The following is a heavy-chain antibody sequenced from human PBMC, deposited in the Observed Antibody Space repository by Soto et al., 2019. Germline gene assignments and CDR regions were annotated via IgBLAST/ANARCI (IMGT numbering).Heavy chain of an antibody. V-gene: IGHV4-30-4*01. Sequence: PSETLSLTCTVSGGSISICDHFWSWLRQPPGKGLEWVGYIYYSGSTYYNPSLKSRVAISVDTSKNQFSLTLTSVTAADTAVYFCAREEALIVVPTGGIDYSFDYWGQGTLVTVSS. D-gene: IGHD3-22*01. CDR1: GGSISICDHF. CDR3: AREEALIVVPTGGIDYSFDY. J-gene: IGHJ4*02. CDR2: IYYSGST.